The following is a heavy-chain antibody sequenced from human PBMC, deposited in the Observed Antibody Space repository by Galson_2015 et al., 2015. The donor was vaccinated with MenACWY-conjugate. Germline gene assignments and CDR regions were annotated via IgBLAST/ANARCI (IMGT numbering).Heavy chain of an antibody. D-gene: IGHD6-19*01. CDR2: IKHDGSGK. J-gene: IGHJ3*01. CDR3: TRAKEQWLSKTFEV. CDR1: GFTFNTHW. V-gene: IGHV3-7*01. Sequence: SLRLSCAASGFTFNTHWMGWVRQAPGAGLQWVANIKHDGSGKYYVDSVKGRFTISRDNARNSLYLHMNNLRAEDTAVYYCTRAKEQWLSKTFEVWGQGTMVTVSS.